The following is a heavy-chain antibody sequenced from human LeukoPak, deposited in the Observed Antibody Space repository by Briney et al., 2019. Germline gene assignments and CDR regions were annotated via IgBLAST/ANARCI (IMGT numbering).Heavy chain of an antibody. CDR3: ARDSSDYGDPQDAFDI. Sequence: GASVKVSCKASGGTLSSYTISWVRQAPGQGLEWMGRIIPILGIANYAQKFQGRVTITADKSTSTAYMELSSLRSEDTAVYYCARDSSDYGDPQDAFDIWGQGTMVTVSS. J-gene: IGHJ3*02. V-gene: IGHV1-69*04. D-gene: IGHD4-17*01. CDR2: IIPILGIA. CDR1: GGTLSSYT.